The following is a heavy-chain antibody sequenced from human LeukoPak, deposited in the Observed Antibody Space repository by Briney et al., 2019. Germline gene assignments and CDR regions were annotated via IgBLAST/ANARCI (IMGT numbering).Heavy chain of an antibody. CDR3: ARPYGDYTDYFFDY. CDR2: ISPNGGGT. D-gene: IGHD4-17*01. CDR1: GYTFTGHY. Sequence: GASVKVSCKASGYTFTGHYMHWVRQAPGQGLEWVGWISPNGGGTSYAQKFQDRVTMTRDTSLSTAYMELSRLRSDDTAVYFCARPYGDYTDYFFDYWGQGTLVTVSS. V-gene: IGHV1-2*02. J-gene: IGHJ4*02.